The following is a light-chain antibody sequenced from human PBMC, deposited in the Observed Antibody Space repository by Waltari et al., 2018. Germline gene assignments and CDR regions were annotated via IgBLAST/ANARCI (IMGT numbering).Light chain of an antibody. V-gene: IGKV3-11*01. J-gene: IGKJ1*01. CDR3: HQRSLWPWT. Sequence: IVLTQSPATLSLSPGERATLSCRASQTVSTYLAWLQQKPGQAPRLLIYDASNRAPGIPARFSGSGSGTDFSLTISSLEPEDFAVYYCHQRSLWPWTFGQGTKVAIK. CDR2: DAS. CDR1: QTVSTY.